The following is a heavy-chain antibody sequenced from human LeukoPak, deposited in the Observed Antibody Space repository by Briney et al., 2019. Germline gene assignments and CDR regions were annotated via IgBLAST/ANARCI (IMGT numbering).Heavy chain of an antibody. V-gene: IGHV5-51*01. D-gene: IGHD6-19*01. CDR1: GYTFTSYW. J-gene: IGHJ4*02. CDR3: ARRGSGWYVDY. CDR2: IYPGDSDT. Sequence: GESLKISCKGSGYTFTSYWVGWVRQMPRKGLEWMGIIYPGDSDTRYSPSFQGQVSISVDKSISTAYLQWTSLKASDTAMYYCARRGSGWYVDYWGQGTLVTVSS.